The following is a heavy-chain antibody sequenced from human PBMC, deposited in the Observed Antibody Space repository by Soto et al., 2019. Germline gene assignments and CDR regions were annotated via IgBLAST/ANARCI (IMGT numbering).Heavy chain of an antibody. V-gene: IGHV4-34*01. D-gene: IGHD4-17*01. CDR3: ARYFRHVDYVSPFDY. CDR1: GGSFSGYY. CDR2: INHSGST. J-gene: IGHJ4*02. Sequence: PSETLSLTCAVYGGSFSGYYWSWIRQPPGKGLEWIGEINHSGSTNYNPSLKSRVTISVDTSKNQFSLKLSSVTAADTAVYYCARYFRHVDYVSPFDYWGQGTLVTVSS.